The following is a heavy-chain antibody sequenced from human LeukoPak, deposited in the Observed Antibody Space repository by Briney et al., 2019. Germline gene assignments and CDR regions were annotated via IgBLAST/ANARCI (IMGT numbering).Heavy chain of an antibody. D-gene: IGHD3-22*01. J-gene: IGHJ4*02. CDR2: IYYSGST. CDR3: ARHHAIDLNYYDSSGYNLYFDY. V-gene: IGHV4-59*08. Sequence: KTSETLSLTCTVSGGSISSYYWSWIRQPPGKGLEWIGYIYYSGSTNYNPSLKSRVTISVDTSKNQFSLKLSSVTAADTAVYYCARHHAIDLNYYDSSGYNLYFDYWGQGTLVTVSS. CDR1: GGSISSYY.